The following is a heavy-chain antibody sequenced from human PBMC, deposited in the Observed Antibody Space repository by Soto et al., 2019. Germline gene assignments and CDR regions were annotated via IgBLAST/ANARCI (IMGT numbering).Heavy chain of an antibody. CDR1: GFTFSSYG. D-gene: IGHD6-13*01. Sequence: QVQLVESGGGVVQSGRSLRLSCAASGFTFSSYGMHWVRQAPGKGLEWVAVISYDGSNKYYADSVKGRFTISRDNSKNTLYLQMNSLRAEDTAVYYCAKGSLAAAALIYYFDYWGQGTLVTVSS. CDR2: ISYDGSNK. V-gene: IGHV3-30*18. J-gene: IGHJ4*02. CDR3: AKGSLAAAALIYYFDY.